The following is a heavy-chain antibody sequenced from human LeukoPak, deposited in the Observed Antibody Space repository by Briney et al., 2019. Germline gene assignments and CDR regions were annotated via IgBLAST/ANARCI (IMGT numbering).Heavy chain of an antibody. Sequence: SETLSLTCTVSGGSISSYYWGWVRQPPGKALEWIGNIFYSGSTYYSPSLKSRVTISLDTSRNQFSLKLSSVTAADTAVYYCARRRIAVAGVRTYAFDIWGQGTMVTVSS. D-gene: IGHD6-19*01. CDR1: GGSISSYY. CDR3: ARRRIAVAGVRTYAFDI. CDR2: IFYSGST. V-gene: IGHV4-59*04. J-gene: IGHJ3*02.